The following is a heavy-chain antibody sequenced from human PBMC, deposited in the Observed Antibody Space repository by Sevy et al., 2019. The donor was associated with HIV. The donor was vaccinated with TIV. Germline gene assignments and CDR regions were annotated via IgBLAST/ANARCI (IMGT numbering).Heavy chain of an antibody. Sequence: GGSLRLSCVVSGFSFSNYWMNWVRQAPGKGLEWVANIKQDGSEKYFVDSVKGRFTISRDNAKNSLYLRMYSLRAEDTSVYYCARAPGAVMFDYDYTLDVWGQGTTVTVSS. CDR2: IKQDGSEK. J-gene: IGHJ6*02. D-gene: IGHD3-10*02. CDR1: GFSFSNYW. CDR3: ARAPGAVMFDYDYTLDV. V-gene: IGHV3-7*01.